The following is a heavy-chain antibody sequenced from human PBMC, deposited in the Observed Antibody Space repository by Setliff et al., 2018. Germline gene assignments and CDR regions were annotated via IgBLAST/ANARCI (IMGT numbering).Heavy chain of an antibody. CDR1: GYSFTSYW. CDR3: ARHAKGSGYSYGTRLRLAPEENEAFDI. J-gene: IGHJ3*02. D-gene: IGHD5-18*01. CDR2: IDPSDSYT. V-gene: IGHV5-10-1*01. Sequence: GESLKISCKGSGYSFTSYWISWVRQMPGKGLEWMGRIDPSDSYTNYSPSFQGHVTISADKSISTAYLQWSSLKASDTAMYYCARHAKGSGYSYGTRLRLAPEENEAFDIWGQGTMVTV.